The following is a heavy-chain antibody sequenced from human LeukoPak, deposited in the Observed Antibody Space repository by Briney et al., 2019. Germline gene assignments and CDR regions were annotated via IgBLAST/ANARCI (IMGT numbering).Heavy chain of an antibody. V-gene: IGHV4-59*12. CDR3: ARLNGGKFDF. CDR1: GGSISSYY. Sequence: SETLSLTCTVSGGSISSYYWSWIRQPPGKGLEWIGYIYYSGSTNYNPSLKSRVTISVDTSTNQFSLRLNSVTAADTAVYYCARLNGGKFDFWGQGTLVAVSS. D-gene: IGHD2-15*01. CDR2: IYYSGST. J-gene: IGHJ4*02.